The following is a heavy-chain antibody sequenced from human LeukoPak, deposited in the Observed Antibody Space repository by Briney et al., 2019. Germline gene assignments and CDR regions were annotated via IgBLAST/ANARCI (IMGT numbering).Heavy chain of an antibody. D-gene: IGHD6-19*01. CDR2: IYYIGNT. CDR3: ARHAQWLIDYFDY. V-gene: IGHV4-59*08. J-gene: IGHJ4*02. Sequence: PSETLSLTCTVSGGSISSYYWSWIRQPPGKGLEWIGYIYYIGNTNYNPSLKSRVTISLDTSKNQFSLKLSSVTAADTAVYYCARHAQWLIDYFDYWGQGTLVTVSS. CDR1: GGSISSYY.